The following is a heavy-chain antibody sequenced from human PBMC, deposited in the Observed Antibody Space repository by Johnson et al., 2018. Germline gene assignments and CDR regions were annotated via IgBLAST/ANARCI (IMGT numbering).Heavy chain of an antibody. CDR2: INSDGSST. V-gene: IGHV3-74*01. J-gene: IGHJ3*02. Sequence: VQLQESGGGLVQPGGSLRLSCAASGFTFSSYWMHWVRQAPGKGLVWVSRINSDGSSTSYADSVKGRFTISRDNAKNTLYLQMNSLRAEDTAVYYCARGKRCFGMCTYDAFDIWGQGTMVTVSS. CDR1: GFTFSSYW. CDR3: ARGKRCFGMCTYDAFDI. D-gene: IGHD2-8*01.